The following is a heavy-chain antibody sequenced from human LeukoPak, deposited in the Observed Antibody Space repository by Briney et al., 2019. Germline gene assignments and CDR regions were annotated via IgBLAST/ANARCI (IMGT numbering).Heavy chain of an antibody. CDR3: ARGERITIFGVVIRGLYFDY. V-gene: IGHV1-2*02. D-gene: IGHD3-3*01. Sequence: GASVKVSCKASGYTFTGYYMHWVRQAPGQGLEWMGWINPNSGGTNYAQKFQGRVIMTRDTSISTAYMELSRLRSDDTAVYYCARGERITIFGVVIRGLYFDYWGQGTLVTVSS. CDR1: GYTFTGYY. J-gene: IGHJ4*02. CDR2: INPNSGGT.